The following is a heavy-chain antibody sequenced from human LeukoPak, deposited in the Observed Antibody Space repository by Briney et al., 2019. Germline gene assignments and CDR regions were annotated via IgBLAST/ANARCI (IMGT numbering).Heavy chain of an antibody. V-gene: IGHV4-34*01. D-gene: IGHD2-2*01. CDR3: ARAGNIVVVPAAPRGFYYYYYMDV. J-gene: IGHJ6*03. Sequence: SETLSLTCTVSGGSISSYYWSWIRQPPGKGLEWIGEINHSGSTNYNPSLKSRVTISVDTSKNQFSLKLSSVTAADTAVYYCARAGNIVVVPAAPRGFYYYYYMDVWGKGTTVTASS. CDR2: INHSGST. CDR1: GGSISSYY.